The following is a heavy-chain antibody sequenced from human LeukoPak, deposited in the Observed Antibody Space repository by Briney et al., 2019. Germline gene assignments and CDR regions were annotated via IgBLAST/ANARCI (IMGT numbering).Heavy chain of an antibody. Sequence: SETLSLTCTVSGGSISSSSYYWGWIRQPPGKGLEWIGSIYYSGSTYYNPSLKSRVTISVDTSKNQFSLKLSSVTAADTAVYYCARDSRYRGFDYWGQGTLVTVSS. V-gene: IGHV4-39*02. D-gene: IGHD1-26*01. CDR3: ARDSRYRGFDY. CDR1: GGSISSSSYY. CDR2: IYYSGST. J-gene: IGHJ4*02.